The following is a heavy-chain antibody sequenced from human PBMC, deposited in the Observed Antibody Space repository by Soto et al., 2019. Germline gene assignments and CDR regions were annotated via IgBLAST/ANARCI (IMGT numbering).Heavy chain of an antibody. Sequence: SETLSLTCTVSGGSISSGDYYWSWIRQPPGKGLEWIGYIYYSGSTHYNPSLKSRVTISVDTSKNQFSLKLSSVTAADTAVYYCARERYDSSGQYIDYWGQGTLVTVSS. V-gene: IGHV4-30-4*01. J-gene: IGHJ4*02. CDR2: IYYSGST. CDR1: GGSISSGDYY. D-gene: IGHD3-22*01. CDR3: ARERYDSSGQYIDY.